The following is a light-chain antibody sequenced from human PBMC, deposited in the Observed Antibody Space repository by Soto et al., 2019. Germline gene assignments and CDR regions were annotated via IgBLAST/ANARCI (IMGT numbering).Light chain of an antibody. V-gene: IGLV2-14*01. CDR3: SSYTSSSTLGV. Sequence: QSVLTQPPPVSGSPAQSITISCTGTSSDVGGYNYVSWYQQHPGKAPKLMIYDVSNRPSGVSNRFSGSKSGNTASLTISGLQAEDEADYYCSSYTSSSTLGVFGTGTKVTVL. CDR2: DVS. CDR1: SSDVGGYNY. J-gene: IGLJ1*01.